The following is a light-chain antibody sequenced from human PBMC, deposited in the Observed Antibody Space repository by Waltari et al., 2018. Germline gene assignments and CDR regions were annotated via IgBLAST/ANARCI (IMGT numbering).Light chain of an antibody. Sequence: QAVVTQEPSVTVSPGGPVPLTGGSSTGAVPSSHYPYWFQQKPGQAPRTLVYDTSNKHSWTPARFSGSVVGGKAALTLSGAQPEDEAEYYCLLHYSGPRVFGGGTKVTVL. CDR3: LLHYSGPRV. J-gene: IGLJ2*01. CDR2: DTS. V-gene: IGLV7-46*01. CDR1: TGAVPSSHY.